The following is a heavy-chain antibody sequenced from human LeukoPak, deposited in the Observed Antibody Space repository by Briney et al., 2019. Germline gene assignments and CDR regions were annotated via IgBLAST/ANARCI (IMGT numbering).Heavy chain of an antibody. CDR3: ATSETVGTTTGRRVLDY. D-gene: IGHD1-26*01. V-gene: IGHV1-46*01. J-gene: IGHJ4*02. CDR2: INPSGGST. CDR1: GYTFTTYY. Sequence: ASVRASCKASGYTFTTYYMHGVRQAPGHGLKWMGIINPSGGSTGYAQKFQGRVTMTRDTSTSTVYMELSSLRSEDTAVYYCATSETVGTTTGRRVLDYWGQGTLVTVSS.